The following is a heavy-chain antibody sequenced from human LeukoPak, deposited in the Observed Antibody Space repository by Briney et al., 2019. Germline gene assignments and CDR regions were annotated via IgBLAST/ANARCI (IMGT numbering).Heavy chain of an antibody. Sequence: GGSLRLSCAASGFTFSSYAMDWVRQAPGKGLEWVAYISYDGSNKYYADSVKGRFTISRDNSKNTLYLQMNSLRAEDTAVYYCAKDQKTYNWNDVFDYWGQGTLVTVSS. V-gene: IGHV3-30*04. D-gene: IGHD1-1*01. CDR3: AKDQKTYNWNDVFDY. CDR1: GFTFSSYA. J-gene: IGHJ4*02. CDR2: ISYDGSNK.